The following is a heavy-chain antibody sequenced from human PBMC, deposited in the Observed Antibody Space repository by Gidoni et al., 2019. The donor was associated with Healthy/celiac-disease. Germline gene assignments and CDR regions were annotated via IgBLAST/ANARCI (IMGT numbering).Heavy chain of an antibody. J-gene: IGHJ4*02. Sequence: QVTLRESGPALVKPTQTLTLTCTFSGFSLSTSGMCVSWIRQPPGKALEWLARIDWDDDKYYSTSLKTRLTISKDTSKNQVVLTMTNMDPVDTATYYCARIGCVGGYSSVDYWGQGTLVTVSS. V-gene: IGHV2-70*15. CDR2: IDWDDDK. D-gene: IGHD5-18*01. CDR3: ARIGCVGGYSSVDY. CDR1: GFSLSTSGMC.